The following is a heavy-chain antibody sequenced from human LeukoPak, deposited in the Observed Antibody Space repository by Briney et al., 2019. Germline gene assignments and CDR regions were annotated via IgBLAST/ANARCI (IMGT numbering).Heavy chain of an antibody. V-gene: IGHV3-30*02. Sequence: GGSLRLSCAASGFTFSSYAMHWVRQAPGKGLEWVAFIRYDGSNKYYADSVKGRFTISRDNSKNTLYLQMNSLRAEDTAVYYCAKDQDYIVVVPAASTFDYWGQGTLVTVSS. CDR1: GFTFSSYA. J-gene: IGHJ4*02. CDR2: IRYDGSNK. CDR3: AKDQDYIVVVPAASTFDY. D-gene: IGHD2-2*01.